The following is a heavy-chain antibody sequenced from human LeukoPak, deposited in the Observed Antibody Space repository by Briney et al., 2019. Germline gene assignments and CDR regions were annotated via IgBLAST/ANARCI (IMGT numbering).Heavy chain of an antibody. CDR2: IYSGGST. D-gene: IGHD2-15*01. CDR1: GFTFDDYV. Sequence: GGSLRLSCTASGFTFDDYVIHWVRQAPGKGLEWVSVIYSGGSTYYADSVKGRFTISRDNSKNTLYLQMNSLRAEDTAVYYCARDGTRIGRWGQGTLVTVSS. V-gene: IGHV3-66*01. J-gene: IGHJ4*02. CDR3: ARDGTRIGR.